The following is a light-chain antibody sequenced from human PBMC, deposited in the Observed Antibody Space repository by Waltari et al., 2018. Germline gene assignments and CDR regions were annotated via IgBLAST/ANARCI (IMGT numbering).Light chain of an antibody. CDR3: QAWDTTTVV. Sequence: SYELTQPPSVSVSPGQTASITCSGDKLVNRYASWYQQKPGQSPGLVIYRVYKRPSGITEQFAGSSSGNTATLTISGTRAMDEADYYCQAWDTTTVVFGGGTKLTVL. CDR1: KLVNRY. J-gene: IGLJ3*02. V-gene: IGLV3-1*01. CDR2: RVY.